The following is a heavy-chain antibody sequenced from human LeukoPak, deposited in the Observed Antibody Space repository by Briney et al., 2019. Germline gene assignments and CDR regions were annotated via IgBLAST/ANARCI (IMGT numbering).Heavy chain of an antibody. CDR2: IYTSGST. V-gene: IGHV4-4*07. J-gene: IGHJ4*02. D-gene: IGHD2-2*01. CDR3: ARDVVTTTGDYFDY. CDR1: GGSFKIYY. Sequence: PPETLSLTCTVSGGSFKIYYWSWIRQSAGKGLEWIGRIYTSGSTNYNPSLKSRVTMSVDTSKHQFSLKLSSVTAADTAVYYCARDVVTTTGDYFDYWGQGTLVTVSS.